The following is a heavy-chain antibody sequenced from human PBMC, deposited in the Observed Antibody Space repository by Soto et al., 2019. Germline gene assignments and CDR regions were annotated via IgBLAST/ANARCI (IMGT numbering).Heavy chain of an antibody. J-gene: IGHJ6*02. Sequence: SQTLSLTCAISGDSVSSNSAAWNWIRQSPSRGLEWLGRTYYRSKWYNDYAVSVKSRITINPDTSKNQFSLQLNSVTPEDTAVYYCARDEGLLEWLSQPAYYYYGLDVWGQGTTVTVSS. CDR1: GDSVSSNSAA. CDR3: ARDEGLLEWLSQPAYYYYGLDV. D-gene: IGHD3-3*01. V-gene: IGHV6-1*01. CDR2: TYYRSKWYN.